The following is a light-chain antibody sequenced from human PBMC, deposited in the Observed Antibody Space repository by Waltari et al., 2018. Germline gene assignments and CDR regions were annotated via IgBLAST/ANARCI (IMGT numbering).Light chain of an antibody. J-gene: IGKJ4*01. CDR2: WAS. CDR1: ESVLYSSNNKNH. Sequence: DIVMTQSPESLAVSLGERATINCKSSESVLYSSNNKNHLAWYQQKPGQPPKLLLYWASNRKSGVPDRFSGSGSETDFTLTVTSLQAEDVAVYYCQQYYSTPLTFGGGTKVELK. V-gene: IGKV4-1*01. CDR3: QQYYSTPLT.